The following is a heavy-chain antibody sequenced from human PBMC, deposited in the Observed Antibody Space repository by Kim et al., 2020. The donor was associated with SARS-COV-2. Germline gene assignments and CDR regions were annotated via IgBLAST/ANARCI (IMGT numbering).Heavy chain of an antibody. CDR3: GRDYSD. J-gene: IGHJ4*02. Sequence: GGSLRLSCAASGFTFRSYWMSWVRQAPGKGLEWVANIKEDGSEKYYVDSVKGQFTISRDNAKNSLFLQMNSLRAEDAAVYYCGRDYSDWGQGTLVTVSS. V-gene: IGHV3-7*01. D-gene: IGHD6-13*01. CDR2: IKEDGSEK. CDR1: GFTFRSYW.